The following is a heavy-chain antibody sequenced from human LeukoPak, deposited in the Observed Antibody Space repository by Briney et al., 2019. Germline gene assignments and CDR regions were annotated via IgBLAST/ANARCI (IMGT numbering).Heavy chain of an antibody. Sequence: GGSLRLSCAASGFTVSSNYMNWVRQAPGKGLEWVSVISSGGATYYADSVKGRFTISRDNSKNTLYLQMNSLRVEDTAFYYCAREGSTTSFDYWGQGTLVTVSS. CDR2: ISSGGAT. CDR1: GFTVSSNY. V-gene: IGHV3-53*01. D-gene: IGHD1-26*01. CDR3: AREGSTTSFDY. J-gene: IGHJ4*02.